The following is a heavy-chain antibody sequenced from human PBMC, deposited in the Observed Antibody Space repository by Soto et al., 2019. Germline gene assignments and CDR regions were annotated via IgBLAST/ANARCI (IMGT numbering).Heavy chain of an antibody. Sequence: ASVKVSCKVSGYTLTELSMHWVRQAPGKGLEWMGGFDPEDGETIYAQKFQGRVTMTEDTSTDTAYMELSSLRSEDTAVYYCATVVPRSRNYDFWSGYYDFDYWGQGTLVTVSS. CDR3: ATVVPRSRNYDFWSGYYDFDY. CDR2: FDPEDGET. J-gene: IGHJ4*02. V-gene: IGHV1-24*01. CDR1: GYTLTELS. D-gene: IGHD3-3*01.